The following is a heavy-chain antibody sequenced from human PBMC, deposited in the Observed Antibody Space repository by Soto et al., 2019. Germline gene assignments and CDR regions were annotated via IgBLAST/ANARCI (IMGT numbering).Heavy chain of an antibody. V-gene: IGHV3-33*01. Sequence: PGGSLRLSCAASGFTFSSYGMHWVRQAPGKGLEWVAVIWYDGSNKYYADSVKGRFTISRDNSKNTLYLQMNSLRAEDTAVYYCARDPGYDFWKLRYGMDVWGQGTTVTVSS. CDR3: ARDPGYDFWKLRYGMDV. CDR2: IWYDGSNK. D-gene: IGHD3-3*01. J-gene: IGHJ6*02. CDR1: GFTFSSYG.